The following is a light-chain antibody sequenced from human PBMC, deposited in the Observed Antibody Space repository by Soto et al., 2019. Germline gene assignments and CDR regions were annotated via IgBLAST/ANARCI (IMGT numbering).Light chain of an antibody. CDR3: EAWDDSLDGVV. Sequence: QSALTQPPSASGTPGQRVTISCSGSSSNIGSNTVNWYQQLPGTAPKLLIYSNNQRPSGVPDRFSGSKSGTSASLAISGLQSEDEADYYCEAWDDSLDGVVFGGGTKLTVL. V-gene: IGLV1-44*01. J-gene: IGLJ2*01. CDR2: SNN. CDR1: SSNIGSNT.